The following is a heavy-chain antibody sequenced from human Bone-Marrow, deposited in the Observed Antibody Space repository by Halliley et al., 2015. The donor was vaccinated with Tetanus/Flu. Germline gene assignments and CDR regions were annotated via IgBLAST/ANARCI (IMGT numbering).Heavy chain of an antibody. J-gene: IGHJ4*02. CDR2: INAGSGNT. Sequence: EGVGWINAGSGNTKSSQGFQGRITITRDTSAGTAYLELSGLRSEDTAVYYCARRGGSRFFDYWGQGTLVTVSS. V-gene: IGHV1-3*01. CDR3: ARRGGSRFFDY. D-gene: IGHD2-15*01.